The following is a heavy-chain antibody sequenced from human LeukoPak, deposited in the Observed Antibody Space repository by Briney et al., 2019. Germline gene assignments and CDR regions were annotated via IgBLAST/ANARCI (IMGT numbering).Heavy chain of an antibody. CDR3: ARDERPSGSYSY. D-gene: IGHD1-26*01. CDR1: GGTFSSYA. Sequence: ASVKVSCKASGGTFSSYAISWVRQAPGQGLEWMGWISAYNGNTNYAQKLQGRVTMTTDTSTSTAYMELRSLRSDDTAVYYCARDERPSGSYSYWGQGTLVTVSS. CDR2: ISAYNGNT. V-gene: IGHV1-18*01. J-gene: IGHJ4*02.